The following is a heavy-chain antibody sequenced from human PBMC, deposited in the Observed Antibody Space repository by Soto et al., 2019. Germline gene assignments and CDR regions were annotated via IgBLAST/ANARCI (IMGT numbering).Heavy chain of an antibody. CDR1: GGSFSGYY. Sequence: QVQLQQWGAGLLKPSETLSLTCAVYGGSFSGYYWSWIRQPPGKGLEWIGEINHSGSTNYNPSLKRRVTISVDPSKTQCSLTLSSVAAAATAVYYCARGRSRAAAPFHPWGQGTLVTVSS. CDR2: INHSGST. V-gene: IGHV4-34*01. J-gene: IGHJ5*02. CDR3: ARGRSRAAAPFHP. D-gene: IGHD6-13*01.